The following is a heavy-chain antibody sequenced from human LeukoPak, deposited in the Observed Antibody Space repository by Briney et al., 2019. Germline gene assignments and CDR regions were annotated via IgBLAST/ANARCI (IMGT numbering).Heavy chain of an antibody. Sequence: GASVKVSCKASGYTFTSYDINWMRQAPGQGLEWVGWMNPNSGNTGYAQTFQGKLTMTRNTSIKTAYMELSSLRSDDTAVYYCARQAAGGSFYYYYYMDVWGKGTTVTVSS. V-gene: IGHV1-8*01. D-gene: IGHD6-13*01. CDR1: GYTFTSYD. CDR2: MNPNSGNT. CDR3: ARQAAGGSFYYYYYMDV. J-gene: IGHJ6*03.